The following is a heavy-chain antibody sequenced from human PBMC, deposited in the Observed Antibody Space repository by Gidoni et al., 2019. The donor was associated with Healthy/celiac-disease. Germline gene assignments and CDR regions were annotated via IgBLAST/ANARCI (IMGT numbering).Heavy chain of an antibody. V-gene: IGHV1-69*04. J-gene: IGHJ6*02. CDR2: IITILGIA. CDR3: ARPNSIVGATSSYYYGMDV. CDR1: GGTFSSYA. Sequence: QVQLVQSGAEVKKPGSSVKVSCKASGGTFSSYAIRWVRQAPGQGLEWMGRIITILGIANYAQKFQGRVTITADKSTSTAYMELSSLRSEDTAVYYCARPNSIVGATSSYYYGMDVWGQGTTVTVSS. D-gene: IGHD1-26*01.